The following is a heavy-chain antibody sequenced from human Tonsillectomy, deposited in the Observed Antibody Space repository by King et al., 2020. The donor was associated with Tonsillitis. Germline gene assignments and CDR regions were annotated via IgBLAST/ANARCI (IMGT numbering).Heavy chain of an antibody. CDR3: ARGDNNSGDY. CDR2: MNEDGSIK. D-gene: IGHD1-1*01. CDR1: GFTFRTYW. V-gene: IGHV3-7*03. J-gene: IGHJ4*02. Sequence: EQLVQSGGGLVQPGGSLRLSCAASGFTFRTYWMTWVRQAPGKGLEWVANMNEDGSIKYYVDSVRGRFTISRDNAKNSLYLQMNTLRAEDTALYYCARGDNNSGDYWGQGTLVTVSS.